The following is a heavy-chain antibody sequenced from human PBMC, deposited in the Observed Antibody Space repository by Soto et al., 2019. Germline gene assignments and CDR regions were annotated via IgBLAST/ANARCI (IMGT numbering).Heavy chain of an antibody. CDR2: INPSGGST. Sequence: ASVKVSCKASGYTFSSYYMHWVRQAPGQGLEWMGIINPSGGSTRYAQKFQGRVTMTRDTSTSTVYMELSSLRSEDTAVYYCARGLIYDSSGYYFDYWGQGTLVTVSS. J-gene: IGHJ4*02. V-gene: IGHV1-46*01. CDR1: GYTFSSYY. D-gene: IGHD3-22*01. CDR3: ARGLIYDSSGYYFDY.